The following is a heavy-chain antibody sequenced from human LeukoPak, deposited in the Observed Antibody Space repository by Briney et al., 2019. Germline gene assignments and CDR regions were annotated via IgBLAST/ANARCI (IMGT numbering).Heavy chain of an antibody. CDR1: GYIFTSYG. CDR2: ISAYNRNT. V-gene: IGHV1-18*01. J-gene: IGHJ3*02. D-gene: IGHD2-2*01. Sequence: ASVKFSCKASGYIFTSYGISWVRQAPGQGLEWMGWISAYNRNTNYAQNLQGRVTMTTDTSTSTAYMELRSLRSDDTAVYYCARSYCSSTSCPPGDAFDIWGQGTMVTVSS. CDR3: ARSYCSSTSCPPGDAFDI.